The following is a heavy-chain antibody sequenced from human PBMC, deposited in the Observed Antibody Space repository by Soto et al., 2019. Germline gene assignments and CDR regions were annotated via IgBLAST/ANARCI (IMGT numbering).Heavy chain of an antibody. V-gene: IGHV3-9*01. D-gene: IGHD2-2*01. Sequence: DVQLVESGGDLVQPGRSLRLSCAASGFTFDDYAMHWVRQAPGKGLEWVSGISWHGGSIGYADSVEGRFTISRDNAMNDLYLQMNRLRAEYTALYYGAKDSGYFSSTSGRHYQDYGMDVCGQGTTVIVSS. J-gene: IGHJ6*02. CDR1: GFTFDDYA. CDR2: ISWHGGSI. CDR3: AKDSGYFSSTSGRHYQDYGMDV.